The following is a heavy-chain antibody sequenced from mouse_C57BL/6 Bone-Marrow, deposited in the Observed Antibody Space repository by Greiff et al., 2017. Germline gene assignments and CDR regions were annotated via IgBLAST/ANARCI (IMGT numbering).Heavy chain of an antibody. V-gene: IGHV5-15*01. D-gene: IGHD1-2*01. CDR1: GFTFSDYG. CDR3: ARLRVRLYWYFDV. CDR2: ISNLAYSI. J-gene: IGHJ1*03. Sequence: EVKLMESGGGLVQPGGSLKLSCAASGFTFSDYGMAWVRQAPRKGPEWVAFISNLAYSIYYADTVTGRFTISRENAKNTLYLEMSSLRSEDTAMYYCARLRVRLYWYFDVWGTGTTVTVSS.